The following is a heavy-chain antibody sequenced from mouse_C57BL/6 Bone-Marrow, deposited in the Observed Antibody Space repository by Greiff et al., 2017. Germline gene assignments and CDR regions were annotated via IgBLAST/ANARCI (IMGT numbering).Heavy chain of an antibody. D-gene: IGHD1-1*01. Sequence: EVQLQQSGAELVRPGASVTLSCTASGFNIKDDYMYWVKQRPEQGLEWIGWIDPANGDTAYASKFQGKATITADTSSTTAYLQLSSLTAEDTAVYYCTTGGSSYNWYVDVWGTGTTVTVSS. CDR3: TTGGSSYNWYVDV. J-gene: IGHJ1*03. V-gene: IGHV14-4*01. CDR1: GFNIKDDY. CDR2: IDPANGDT.